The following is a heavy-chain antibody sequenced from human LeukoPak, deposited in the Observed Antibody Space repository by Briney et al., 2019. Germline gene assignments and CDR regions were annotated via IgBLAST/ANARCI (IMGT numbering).Heavy chain of an antibody. D-gene: IGHD6-19*01. CDR1: GGSISSYY. CDR3: ARARSGSSGWYNFDY. J-gene: IGHJ4*02. CDR2: IYYSGST. V-gene: IGHV4-59*01. Sequence: SETLSLTCTVSGGSISSYYWSWIRQPPGKGPEWIGYIYYSGSTNYNPSLKSRVTISVDTSKNQFSLKLSSVTAADTAVYYCARARSGSSGWYNFDYWGQGTLVTVSS.